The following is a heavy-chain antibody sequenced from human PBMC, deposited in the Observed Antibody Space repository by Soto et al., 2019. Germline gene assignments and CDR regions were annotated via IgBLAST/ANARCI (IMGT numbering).Heavy chain of an antibody. CDR1: GGSISSYY. CDR2: IYYSGST. Sequence: SETLSLTCTVSGGSISSYYWSWIRQPPGKGLEWIGYIYYSGSTNYNPSLKSRVTISVDTSKNQFSRKLSSVTAADTAVYYCARQEGAWNYFDYWGQGTLVTVSS. V-gene: IGHV4-59*08. D-gene: IGHD1-1*01. J-gene: IGHJ4*02. CDR3: ARQEGAWNYFDY.